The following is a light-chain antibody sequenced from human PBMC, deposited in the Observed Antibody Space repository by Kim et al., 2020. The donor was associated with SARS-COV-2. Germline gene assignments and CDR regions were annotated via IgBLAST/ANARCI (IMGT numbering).Light chain of an antibody. Sequence: QAVVTQEPPLTVSPGGTVTLTCASSTGAVTSAYYPNWFQQKPGHAPRALIYSTNIKHSWTPARFSGSLLGGKAALTLSGVQPEDEADYYCLLNYGADQLFGGGTQLTVL. V-gene: IGLV7-43*01. J-gene: IGLJ2*01. CDR2: STN. CDR3: LLNYGADQL. CDR1: TGAVTSAYY.